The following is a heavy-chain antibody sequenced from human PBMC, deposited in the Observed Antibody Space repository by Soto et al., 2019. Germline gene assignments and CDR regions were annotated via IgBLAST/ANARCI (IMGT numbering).Heavy chain of an antibody. CDR2: IIPIFGTA. V-gene: IGHV1-69*13. CDR3: AASRRTIFGVVLTSWLDP. D-gene: IGHD3-3*01. Sequence: SVKVSCKASGGTFSSYAISWVRQAPGQGLEWMGGIIPIFGTANYAQKFQGRVTITADESTSTAYMELSSLRSEDTAVYYCAASRRTIFGVVLTSWLDPSGKRTLVIVAS. J-gene: IGHJ5*02. CDR1: GGTFSSYA.